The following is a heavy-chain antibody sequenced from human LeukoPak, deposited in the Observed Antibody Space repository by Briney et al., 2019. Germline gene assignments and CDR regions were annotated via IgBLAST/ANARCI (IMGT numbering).Heavy chain of an antibody. V-gene: IGHV3-9*01. CDR1: GFTFDDYA. CDR3: AKASGYSYGYPLDY. CDR2: ISWNSGSI. D-gene: IGHD5-18*01. J-gene: IGHJ4*02. Sequence: GRSLRLSCAASGFTFDDYAMHWVRQAPGKGLEWVSGISWNSGSIGYADSVKGRFTISRDNAKNSLYLQMNSLRAEDTALYYCAKASGYSYGYPLDYWGQGTLVTVSS.